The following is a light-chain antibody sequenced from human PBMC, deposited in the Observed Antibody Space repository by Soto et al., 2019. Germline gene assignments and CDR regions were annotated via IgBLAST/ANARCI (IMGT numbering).Light chain of an antibody. CDR3: QQFGSSPLT. CDR1: PSLGSTY. J-gene: IGKJ5*01. CDR2: AAS. V-gene: IGKV3-20*01. Sequence: ENVLTQSPGTLSLSPGEGATLSCRASPSLGSTYLAWYQQKPGQAPRLLIYAASSRAPGIPDRFSGSGSGTDFTLTISRLEPEDFAVYYCQQFGSSPLTFGQGTRLEI.